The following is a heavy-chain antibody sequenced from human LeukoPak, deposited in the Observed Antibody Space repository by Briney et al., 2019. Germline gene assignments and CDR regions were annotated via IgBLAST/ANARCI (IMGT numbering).Heavy chain of an antibody. J-gene: IGHJ6*03. CDR3: ARERAGTYETHYYYYMDV. V-gene: IGHV1-46*01. D-gene: IGHD1-7*01. Sequence: ASVKVSCKASGYTFTSYYMHWVRQAPGQGLEWMGIINPSGGSTSYAQKFQGRVTMTRDMSTSTVYMELSSLRSEDTAVYYCARERAGTYETHYYYYMDVWGKGTTVTVSS. CDR1: GYTFTSYY. CDR2: INPSGGST.